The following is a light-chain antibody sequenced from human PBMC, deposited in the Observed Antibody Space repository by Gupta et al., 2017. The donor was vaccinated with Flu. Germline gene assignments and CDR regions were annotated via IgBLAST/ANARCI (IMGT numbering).Light chain of an antibody. CDR1: ALPKQY. CDR2: KDI. V-gene: IGLV3-25*02. CDR3: QSADSSGSYV. Sequence: SYELTQPPSVSVSPGQTARITCSGDALPKQYAHWYQQKPGQAPVVVIYKDIERPSGIPERFSGSSSGTTLTLTISGVEADDEADYYCQSADSSGSYVFGTGIKVTVL. J-gene: IGLJ1*01.